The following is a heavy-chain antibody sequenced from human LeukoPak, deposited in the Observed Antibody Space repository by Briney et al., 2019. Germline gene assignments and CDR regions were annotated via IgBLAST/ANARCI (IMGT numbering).Heavy chain of an antibody. CDR2: IYTSGST. D-gene: IGHD2-2*01. V-gene: IGHV4-4*07. CDR1: GGSISSYY. Sequence: SETLSVTCTVSGGSISSYYCSWIRQPAGKGLEWIGRIYTSGSTNYNPSLKSRVTMSVDTSKNQFSLKLSSVTAADTAVYYCARCRSYCSSTSCHYNWFDPWGQGTLVTVSS. CDR3: ARCRSYCSSTSCHYNWFDP. J-gene: IGHJ5*02.